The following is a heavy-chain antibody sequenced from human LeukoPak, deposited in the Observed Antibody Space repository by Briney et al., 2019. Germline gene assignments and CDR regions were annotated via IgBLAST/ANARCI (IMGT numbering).Heavy chain of an antibody. J-gene: IGHJ4*02. V-gene: IGHV1-69*13. CDR2: IIPIFGTA. CDR3: ARESDYYGSGSYIPLDY. Sequence: ASVKVSCKASGGTFSSYAISWVRQAPGQGLEWMGGIIPIFGTASYAQKFQGRVTITADESTSTAYMELSSLRSEDTAVYYCARESDYYGSGSYIPLDYWGQGTLVTVSS. CDR1: GGTFSSYA. D-gene: IGHD3-10*01.